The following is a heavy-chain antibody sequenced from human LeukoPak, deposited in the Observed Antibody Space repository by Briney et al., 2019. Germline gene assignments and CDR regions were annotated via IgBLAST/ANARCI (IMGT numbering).Heavy chain of an antibody. Sequence: ASVKVSCKASGYTFTGYYIFWVRQAPGQGLKWMGRINPSSGGTQYAQEFQGRVTTTRDTSISTAYMELSRLRSDDTAVYYCARGYCSGGGCYSVENWFDPWGQGTLVTVSS. D-gene: IGHD2-15*01. V-gene: IGHV1-2*06. CDR1: GYTFTGYY. CDR2: INPSSGGT. J-gene: IGHJ5*02. CDR3: ARGYCSGGGCYSVENWFDP.